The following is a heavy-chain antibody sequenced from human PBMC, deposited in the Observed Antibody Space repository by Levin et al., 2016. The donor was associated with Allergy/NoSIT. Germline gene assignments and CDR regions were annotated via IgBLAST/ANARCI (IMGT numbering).Heavy chain of an antibody. Sequence: VRQAPGKGLEWMGIIYPGDSDTRYSPSFQGQVTISADKSISTAYLQWSSLKASDTAMYYCARRDGGIAEAPFDYWGQGTLVTVSS. D-gene: IGHD4-23*01. J-gene: IGHJ4*02. CDR2: IYPGDSDT. V-gene: IGHV5-51*01. CDR3: ARRDGGIAEAPFDY.